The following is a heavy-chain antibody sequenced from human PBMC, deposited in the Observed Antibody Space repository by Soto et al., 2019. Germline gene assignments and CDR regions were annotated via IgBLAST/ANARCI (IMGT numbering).Heavy chain of an antibody. CDR2: INPSGGST. J-gene: IGHJ6*02. D-gene: IGHD4-4*01. V-gene: IGHV1-46*03. CDR3: ALGGDSNYPQIYGMDV. Sequence: ASVKVSCKASGYTFTSYYMHWVRQAPGQGLEWMGIINPSGGSTSYAQKFQGRVTMTRDTSTSTVYMELSSLRSEDTAVYYCALGGDSNYPQIYGMDVWGQGTTVTVSS. CDR1: GYTFTSYY.